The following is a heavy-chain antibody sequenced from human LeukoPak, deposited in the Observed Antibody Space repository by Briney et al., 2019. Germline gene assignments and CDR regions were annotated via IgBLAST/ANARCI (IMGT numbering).Heavy chain of an antibody. V-gene: IGHV3-7*01. CDR2: IKGDGSAK. CDR3: ARLVLSRSWFDDF. J-gene: IGHJ4*02. Sequence: GGSLSLSCAASGFTFSSHWMSWVRQAPGKGLEWVANIKGDGSAKYYVDSVKGRFTITRDNAKSSLFLQMNSLRAEDTAVYYCARLVLSRSWFDDFWGQGTLVTVSS. D-gene: IGHD6-13*01. CDR1: GFTFSSHW.